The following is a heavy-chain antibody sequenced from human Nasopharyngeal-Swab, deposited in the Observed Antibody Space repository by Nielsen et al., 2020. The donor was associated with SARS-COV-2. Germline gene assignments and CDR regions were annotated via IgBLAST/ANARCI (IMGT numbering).Heavy chain of an antibody. Sequence: GESLKISCAASGFTFSTYAMTWVRQAPGKGLVWVSGINGNSRSITYADSVKGRFTISRDNSKNTVSLQMNSLRAEDSGLYFCAKERYDLSGALDQWGQGTLVTVSS. V-gene: IGHV3-23*01. CDR2: INGNSRSI. CDR3: AKERYDLSGALDQ. D-gene: IGHD3-3*01. CDR1: GFTFSTYA. J-gene: IGHJ4*02.